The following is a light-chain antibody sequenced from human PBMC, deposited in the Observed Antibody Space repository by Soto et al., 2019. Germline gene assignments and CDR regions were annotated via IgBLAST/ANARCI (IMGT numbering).Light chain of an antibody. CDR1: QSITTD. J-gene: IGKJ2*01. CDR2: AAS. CDR3: QSYNTWPPYS. V-gene: IGKV3-15*01. Sequence: DIVFTQSPPTLSVSPGERATLSCRASQSITTDLAWYQQKPGQAPRLLIYAASTRATNIPARFTGSGSGTDFTLTISSLQSEDFAVYYCQSYNTWPPYSFGQGTKVDI.